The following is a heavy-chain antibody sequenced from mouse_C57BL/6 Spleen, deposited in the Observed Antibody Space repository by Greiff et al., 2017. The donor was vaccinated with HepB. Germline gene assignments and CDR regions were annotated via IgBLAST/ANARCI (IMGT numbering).Heavy chain of an antibody. V-gene: IGHV1-81*01. CDR2: IYPRSGNT. J-gene: IGHJ3*01. CDR3: AEDPY. CDR1: GYTFTSYG. Sequence: VKLQQSGAELARPGASVKLSCKASGYTFTSYGIRGVKQRTGQGLEWIGEIYPRSGNTYYNEKFKGKATLTSDQSSSTAYMELRSLTSEDSAVYFCAEDPYWGQGTLVTVSA.